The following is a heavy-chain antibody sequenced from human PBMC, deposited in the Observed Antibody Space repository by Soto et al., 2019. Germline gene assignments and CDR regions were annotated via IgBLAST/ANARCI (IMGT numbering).Heavy chain of an antibody. CDR2: IKSKVDGGTV. J-gene: IGHJ6*02. V-gene: IGHV3-15*01. CDR3: TSDLALRPNNYSCAMEV. Sequence: EVQLVESGGGLVKPGGSLRLSCAASGFTLSNSWMNWVRQAPGKGLEWIGRIKSKVDGGTVEFAAPVKVRFTISRDDSNNTLYLQMNSLKAEDTAVYFCTSDLALRPNNYSCAMEVWGRGTTVTVSS. D-gene: IGHD2-21*01. CDR1: GFTLSNSW.